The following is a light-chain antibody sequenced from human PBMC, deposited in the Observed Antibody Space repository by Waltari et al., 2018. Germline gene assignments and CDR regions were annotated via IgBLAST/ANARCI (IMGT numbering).Light chain of an antibody. Sequence: AIQMTQSPSSLSASVGDRVTVTCRARQGIRNDLGWYQQKPGKAPKLLIYAASRFQSGVPPRFSARASGTDFTLTISSLQPEDFATYYCLQDYNYPWTFGQGTKVEIK. V-gene: IGKV1-6*01. J-gene: IGKJ1*01. CDR1: QGIRND. CDR2: AAS. CDR3: LQDYNYPWT.